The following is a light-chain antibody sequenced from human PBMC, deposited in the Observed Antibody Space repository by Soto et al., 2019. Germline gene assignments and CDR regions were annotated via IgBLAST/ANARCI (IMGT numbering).Light chain of an antibody. J-gene: IGLJ2*01. Sequence: QSVLTQPRSVSGSPGQSVTISCTGSSSDVGAYNYVSWYQQHPGKAPKLIIHDVNSRPSGIPDRFSGSKSGNTASLIISGLQAEDAADYYCCSYTSSSTVFGGGTKLTVL. CDR2: DVN. CDR3: CSYTSSSTV. CDR1: SSDVGAYNY. V-gene: IGLV2-11*01.